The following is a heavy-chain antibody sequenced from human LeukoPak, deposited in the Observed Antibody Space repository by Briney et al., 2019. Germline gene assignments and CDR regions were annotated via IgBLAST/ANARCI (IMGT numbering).Heavy chain of an antibody. CDR1: GGSISSGDYY. V-gene: IGHV4-39*07. Sequence: SETLSLTCTVSGGSISSGDYYWGWIRQPPGKGLEWIGSIYYSGSTYYNPSLKSRVTISVDTSKNQFSLKLSSVTAADTAVYYCANNYCSSTSCHFDYWGQGTLVTVSS. CDR2: IYYSGST. D-gene: IGHD2-2*01. J-gene: IGHJ4*02. CDR3: ANNYCSSTSCHFDY.